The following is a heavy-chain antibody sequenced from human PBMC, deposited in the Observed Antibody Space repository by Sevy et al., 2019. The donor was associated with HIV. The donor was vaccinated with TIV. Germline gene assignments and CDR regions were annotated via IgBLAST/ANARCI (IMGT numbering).Heavy chain of an antibody. Sequence: GGSLRLSCAASGFTFSNYWMSWVRQAPGKGLEWVANIKRDGSEKYYVASVKGRLTISRDNAKNSLYLQMNSLRAEDTAVYYCARDCSSTSCLWGMDVWGQGTTVTVSS. V-gene: IGHV3-7*03. D-gene: IGHD2-2*01. CDR1: GFTFSNYW. CDR3: ARDCSSTSCLWGMDV. CDR2: IKRDGSEK. J-gene: IGHJ6*02.